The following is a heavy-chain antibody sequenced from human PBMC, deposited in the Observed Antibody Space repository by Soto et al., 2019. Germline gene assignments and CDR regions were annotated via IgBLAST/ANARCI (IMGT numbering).Heavy chain of an antibody. J-gene: IGHJ3*02. D-gene: IGHD3-10*01. CDR3: AKRQKVRGIIDDAFDI. Sequence: GGSLRLSCAASGFTFSSYSMNWVRQAPGKGLEWVSGISGGRGSTYYADSVKGRFTISRDNSKNTLHLQMNSLRAEDMAVYYCAKRQKVRGIIDDAFDIWGQGTMVTVSS. CDR1: GFTFSSYS. CDR2: ISGGRGST. V-gene: IGHV3-23*01.